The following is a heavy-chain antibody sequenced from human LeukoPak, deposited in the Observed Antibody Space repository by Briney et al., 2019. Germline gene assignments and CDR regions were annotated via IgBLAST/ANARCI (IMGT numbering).Heavy chain of an antibody. CDR3: ARTAPDYGDYY. CDR1: GGSISSSSYY. CDR2: IYYSGST. D-gene: IGHD4-17*01. Sequence: SETLSLTCTVSGGSISSSSYYWGWIRQPPGKGLEWIGSIYYSGSTYYNPSLKSRVTISVDTSKNQFSLKLSSVTAADTAVYYCARTAPDYGDYYWGQGTLVAVSS. V-gene: IGHV4-39*07. J-gene: IGHJ4*02.